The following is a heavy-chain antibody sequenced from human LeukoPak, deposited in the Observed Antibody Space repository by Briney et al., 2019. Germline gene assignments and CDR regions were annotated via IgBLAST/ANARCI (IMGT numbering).Heavy chain of an antibody. CDR3: ASLNYYDSSGFEYGGN. J-gene: IGHJ4*02. D-gene: IGHD3-22*01. CDR1: GGSISSGGYY. CDR2: IYYSGST. Sequence: SETLSLTCTVSGGSISSGGYYWSWIRQHPRKGLEWIGYIYYSGSTCYNPSLKSRVTISVDTSKNQFSLKLSSVTAADTAVYYCASLNYYDSSGFEYGGNWGQGTLVTVSS. V-gene: IGHV4-31*03.